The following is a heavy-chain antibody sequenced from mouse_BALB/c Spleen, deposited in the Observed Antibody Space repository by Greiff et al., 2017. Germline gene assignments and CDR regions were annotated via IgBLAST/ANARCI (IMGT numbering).Heavy chain of an antibody. CDR1: GYSITSDYA. Sequence: EVKLVESGPGLVKPSQSLSLTCTVTGYSITSDYAWNWIRQFPGNKLEWMGYISYSGSTSYNPSLKSRISITRDTSKNQFFLQLNSVTTEDTATYYCARGEIITTVVGFDYWGQGTTLTVSS. D-gene: IGHD1-1*01. CDR2: ISYSGST. J-gene: IGHJ2*01. CDR3: ARGEIITTVVGFDY. V-gene: IGHV3-2*02.